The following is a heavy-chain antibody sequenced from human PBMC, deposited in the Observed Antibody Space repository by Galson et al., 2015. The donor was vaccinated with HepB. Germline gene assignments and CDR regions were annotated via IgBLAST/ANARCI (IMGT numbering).Heavy chain of an antibody. Sequence: CAISGDSVSSNSAAWNWIRQSPSRGLEWLGRTYYRSKWYNDYAVSVKSRITINPDTSKNQFSLQLNSVTPEDTAVYYRARWQWLVPNDYGMDVWGQGTTVTVSS. CDR2: TYYRSKWYN. CDR1: GDSVSSNSAA. V-gene: IGHV6-1*01. D-gene: IGHD6-19*01. J-gene: IGHJ6*02. CDR3: ARWQWLVPNDYGMDV.